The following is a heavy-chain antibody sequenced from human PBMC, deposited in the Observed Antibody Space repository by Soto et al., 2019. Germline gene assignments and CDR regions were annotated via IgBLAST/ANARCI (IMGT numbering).Heavy chain of an antibody. V-gene: IGHV3-21*01. J-gene: IGHJ6*02. CDR2: ISSSSRDI. D-gene: IGHD3-16*01. CDR1: VFIFSSYT. CDR3: ARGSWGGDGIDV. Sequence: WGSLLLSCAASVFIFSSYTINWVRQAPGKGLEWVASISSSSRDIFYADSVKARFTISRDNANSSVDLQMNSVRVGDTAIYYCARGSWGGDGIDVWGQGTTVTVSS.